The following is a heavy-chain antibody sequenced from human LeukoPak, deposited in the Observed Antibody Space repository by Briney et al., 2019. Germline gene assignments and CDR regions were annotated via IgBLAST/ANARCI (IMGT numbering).Heavy chain of an antibody. CDR2: ISWNSGSI. CDR3: AKDYDSSGYYDY. Sequence: GGSLRLSCAASGFTFDDYAMHWVRQAPGKGLEWVSGISWNSGSIGYADSVKGRFTISRDNAKNSLYLQMNSLRAEDTALYYCAKDYDSSGYYDYWGQETLVTVSS. V-gene: IGHV3-9*01. D-gene: IGHD3-22*01. CDR1: GFTFDDYA. J-gene: IGHJ4*02.